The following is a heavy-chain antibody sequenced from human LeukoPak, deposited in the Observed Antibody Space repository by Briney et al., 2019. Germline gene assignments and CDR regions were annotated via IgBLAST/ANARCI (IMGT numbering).Heavy chain of an antibody. CDR1: GGSISSGGYY. V-gene: IGHV4-31*03. Sequence: MASQTLSLTCTVSGGSISSGGYYWSWIRQHPGKGLEWIGYIYTSGSTNYNPSLESRVTISVDTSKNQFSLKLSSVTAADTAVYYCARDRGGYDFWSGYTRRNWFDPWGQGTLVTVSS. D-gene: IGHD3-3*01. CDR2: IYTSGST. CDR3: ARDRGGYDFWSGYTRRNWFDP. J-gene: IGHJ5*02.